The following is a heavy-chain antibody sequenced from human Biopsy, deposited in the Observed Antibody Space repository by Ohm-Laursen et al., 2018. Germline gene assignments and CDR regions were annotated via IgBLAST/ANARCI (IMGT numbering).Heavy chain of an antibody. J-gene: IGHJ4*02. Sequence: TQTLTLTCTFSGLSLSTTEVGVGWIRQPPGKALEWLALIYWSGDKRYSPSLKSRLTITKDTSKSQGVLTMTNMEPVDTATYYCAHERRWQNFDYWGQGTLVTVSS. D-gene: IGHD4-23*01. V-gene: IGHV2-5*01. CDR2: IYWSGDK. CDR1: GLSLSTTEVG. CDR3: AHERRWQNFDY.